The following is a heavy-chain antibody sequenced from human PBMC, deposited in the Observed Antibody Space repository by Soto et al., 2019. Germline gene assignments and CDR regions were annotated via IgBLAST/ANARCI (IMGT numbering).Heavy chain of an antibody. Sequence: SVKVSCKASGGTFSSYAISWVRQAPGQGLEWMGGIIPIFGTANYAQKFQGRVTITADESTSTAYMELSSLRSEDTAVYYCAREAVRGVIPGPDDWGQGTLVTVSS. D-gene: IGHD3-10*01. CDR2: IIPIFGTA. V-gene: IGHV1-69*13. CDR1: GGTFSSYA. CDR3: AREAVRGVIPGPDD. J-gene: IGHJ4*02.